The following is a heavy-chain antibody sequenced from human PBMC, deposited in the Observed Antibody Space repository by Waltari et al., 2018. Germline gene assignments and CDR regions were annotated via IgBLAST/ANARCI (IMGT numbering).Heavy chain of an antibody. V-gene: IGHV3-33*01. CDR2: IWYDGSNK. CDR3: ARSDCGGDCYSPVGY. D-gene: IGHD2-21*02. CDR1: GFTFSSYG. J-gene: IGHJ4*02. Sequence: QVQLVESGGGVVQPGRSLRLSCAASGFTFSSYGMPWVRQAPGKGLEWVAVIWYDGSNKYYADSVKGRFTISRDNSKNTLYLQMNSLRAEDTAVYYCARSDCGGDCYSPVGYWGQGTLVTVSS.